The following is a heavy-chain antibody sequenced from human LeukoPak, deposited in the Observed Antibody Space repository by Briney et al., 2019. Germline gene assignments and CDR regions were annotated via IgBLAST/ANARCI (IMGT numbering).Heavy chain of an antibody. D-gene: IGHD5-18*01. Sequence: GESLQISCQGSRYIFTSYWIAWGRQMPGKGLDWMAAIHPSDSDIRYSPSFQGQVTISADKPIPPAYLQWSSLKASDTAMYYCATSYSYGAHFDHWGRGTRVTVSS. CDR2: IHPSDSDI. CDR1: RYIFTSYW. J-gene: IGHJ4*02. CDR3: ATSYSYGAHFDH. V-gene: IGHV5-51*04.